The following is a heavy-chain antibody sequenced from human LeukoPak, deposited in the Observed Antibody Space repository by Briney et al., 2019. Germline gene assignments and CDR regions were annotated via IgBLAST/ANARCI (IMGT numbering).Heavy chain of an antibody. D-gene: IGHD2-2*01. J-gene: IGHJ5*02. CDR1: GDSISGVSSY. CDR3: ARENIELVPAAVDGWFDP. V-gene: IGHV4-61*02. Sequence: SETLSLTCTVSGDSISGVSSYWSWIRQPAGKALEWIGRIYSSGNTNYNPSPKSRVTMSLDTSKNQFSLKLTSVTAADTAVYYCARENIELVPAAVDGWFDPWGQGTLVTVSS. CDR2: IYSSGNT.